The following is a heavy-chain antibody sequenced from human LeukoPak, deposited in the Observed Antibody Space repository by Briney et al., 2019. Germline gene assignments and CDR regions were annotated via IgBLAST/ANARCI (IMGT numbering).Heavy chain of an antibody. J-gene: IGHJ3*02. V-gene: IGHV3-30*02. CDR3: ANPLRRGRLYDAFDI. CDR2: IRYDGSNK. D-gene: IGHD2-15*01. Sequence: GGSLRLSCAASGFTFSSYGMHWVRQAPGKGLEWVAFIRYDGSNKYYADSVKGRFTISRDNSKNTLYLQMNSLRAEDTAVYYCANPLRRGRLYDAFDIWGQGTMVTVSS. CDR1: GFTFSSYG.